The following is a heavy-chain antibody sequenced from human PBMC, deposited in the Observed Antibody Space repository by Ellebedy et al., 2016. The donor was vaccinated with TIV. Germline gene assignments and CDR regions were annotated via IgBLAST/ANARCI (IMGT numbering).Heavy chain of an antibody. CDR2: INPNSGGT. CDR1: GYTFTGYY. Sequence: ASVKVSCXASGYTFTGYYMHWVRQAPGQGLEWMGWINPNSGGTNYAQKFQGRVTITADESTSTAYMELSSLRSDDTAVYYCARGSSPFEYYFDYWGQGTLVTVSS. CDR3: ARGSSPFEYYFDY. V-gene: IGHV1-2*02. D-gene: IGHD3-9*01. J-gene: IGHJ4*02.